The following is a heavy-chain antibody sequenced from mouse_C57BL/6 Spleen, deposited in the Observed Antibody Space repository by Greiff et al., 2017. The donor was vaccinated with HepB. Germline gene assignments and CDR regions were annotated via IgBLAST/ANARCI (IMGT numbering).Heavy chain of an antibody. CDR3: ARSSNYFYAMDY. D-gene: IGHD2-5*01. V-gene: IGHV5-17*01. Sequence: EVMLVESGGGLVKPGGSLKLSCAASGFTFSDYGMHWVRQAPEKGLEWVAYISSGSSTIYYADTVKGRFTISRDNAKNTLFLQLTSLRSEDTAMYYCARSSNYFYAMDYWGQGTSGTVSS. CDR1: GFTFSDYG. CDR2: ISSGSSTI. J-gene: IGHJ4*01.